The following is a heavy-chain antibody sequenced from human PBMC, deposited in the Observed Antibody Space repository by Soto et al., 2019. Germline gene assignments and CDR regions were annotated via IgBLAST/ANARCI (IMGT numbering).Heavy chain of an antibody. CDR3: ARTPPVAARPDYYYCGMDD. J-gene: IGHJ6*02. CDR2: IIPIFGTA. D-gene: IGHD6-6*01. Sequence: ASVKISCKASGGTFSSYAISWVRQAPGQGLEWMGGIIPIFGTANYAQKFQGRVTITADKSTSTADMELSILRSEDTAVYYCARTPPVAARPDYYYCGMDDWGQGTTVTVSS. V-gene: IGHV1-69*06. CDR1: GGTFSSYA.